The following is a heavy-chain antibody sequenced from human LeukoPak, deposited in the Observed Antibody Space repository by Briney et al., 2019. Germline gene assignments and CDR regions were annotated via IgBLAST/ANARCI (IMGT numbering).Heavy chain of an antibody. Sequence: GESLKISWKGSGYSFTSYWIGWVRQMPGKGLEWMGIIYPGDYDTRYSPSFQGQVTISADKSISTPPLPRTTPKASDPALYYCARNFYDSSGYDGIYVGAFDIWGQGTMVTVSS. V-gene: IGHV5-51*01. D-gene: IGHD3-22*01. CDR2: IYPGDYDT. CDR1: GYSFTSYW. J-gene: IGHJ3*02. CDR3: ARNFYDSSGYDGIYVGAFDI.